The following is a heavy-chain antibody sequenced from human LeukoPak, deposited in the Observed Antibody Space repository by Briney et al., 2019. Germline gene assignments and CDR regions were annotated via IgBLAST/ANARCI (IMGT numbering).Heavy chain of an antibody. D-gene: IGHD1-26*01. CDR1: GFTFSSYS. J-gene: IGHJ3*02. CDR3: QRETDAFHI. Sequence: GGSLRLSCAASGFTFSSYSMNWVRQAPGKGLEWVSYVSSSSSTIYYADSVKGRFTISRDNSKNTLYLQMNSLRAEDTAVYYCQRETDAFHIWGQGTMVTVSS. V-gene: IGHV3-48*01. CDR2: VSSSSSTI.